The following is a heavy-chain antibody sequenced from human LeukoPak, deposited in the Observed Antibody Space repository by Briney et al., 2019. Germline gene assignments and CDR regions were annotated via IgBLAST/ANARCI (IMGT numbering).Heavy chain of an antibody. CDR1: GFTFSSYA. V-gene: IGHV3-30-3*01. Sequence: GGSLRLSCAASGFTFSSYAMHWVRQAPGKGLEWVAVISYDGSNKYYADSVKGRFTISRDNSKNTLYLQMNSLRAEDTAVYYCAKGRGYCSSTSCPIDYWGQGTLVTVSS. D-gene: IGHD2-2*01. CDR2: ISYDGSNK. J-gene: IGHJ4*02. CDR3: AKGRGYCSSTSCPIDY.